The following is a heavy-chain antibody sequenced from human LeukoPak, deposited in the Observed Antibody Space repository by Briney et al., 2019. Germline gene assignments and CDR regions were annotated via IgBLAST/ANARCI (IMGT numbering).Heavy chain of an antibody. D-gene: IGHD2-15*01. CDR3: AKDEGDIVVVVAASPFDY. CDR2: ISGSGGST. Sequence: PGGSLRLSCAASGFTFSSYAMSWVRQAPGKGLEWVSAISGSGGSTYYADSVKGRFTISRDNSKNTLYLQMNSLRAEDTAVYYRAKDEGDIVVVVAASPFDYWGQGTLVTVSS. CDR1: GFTFSSYA. J-gene: IGHJ4*02. V-gene: IGHV3-23*01.